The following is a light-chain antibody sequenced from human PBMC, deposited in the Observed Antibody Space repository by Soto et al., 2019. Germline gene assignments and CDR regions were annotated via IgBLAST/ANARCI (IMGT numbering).Light chain of an antibody. V-gene: IGLV2-14*01. CDR2: EVT. CDR1: SSDVGFYNY. CDR3: TSYTTSSTWV. J-gene: IGLJ3*02. Sequence: QAVLTQPASVSGSPGQSITISCSGTSSDVGFYNYVSWFQQYPGKAPKLMIFEVTNRPSGVSDRFSGSKSDNTASLTISGLQADDEADYFCTSYTTSSTWVFGGGTKVTVL.